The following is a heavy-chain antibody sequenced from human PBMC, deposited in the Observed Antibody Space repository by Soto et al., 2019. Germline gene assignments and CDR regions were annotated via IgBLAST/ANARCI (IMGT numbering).Heavy chain of an antibody. Sequence: PGGSLRLSCAASGFTFSSYGMHWVRQAPGKGLEWVAVIWYDGSNKYYADSVKGRFTISRDNSKNTLYLQMNSLRAEDTAVYYCARGSDLRYFDWLLEPWGQGTLVTVS. CDR1: GFTFSSYG. CDR2: IWYDGSNK. CDR3: ARGSDLRYFDWLLEP. D-gene: IGHD3-9*01. J-gene: IGHJ5*02. V-gene: IGHV3-33*01.